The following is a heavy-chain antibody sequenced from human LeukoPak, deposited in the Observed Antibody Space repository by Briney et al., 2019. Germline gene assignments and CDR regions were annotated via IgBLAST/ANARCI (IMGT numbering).Heavy chain of an antibody. CDR1: GFTFRNYW. Sequence: TGGSLRLSCTASGFTFRNYWMSWVRQTPGKGLEWVANLGQDGSAKNYVDSVKGRFTISRDNAKNSLYLQMNSLRAEDTGVYYRARDYCSRSSCYENAFDIWGQGTMVTVSS. J-gene: IGHJ3*02. CDR3: ARDYCSRSSCYENAFDI. D-gene: IGHD2-2*01. CDR2: LGQDGSAK. V-gene: IGHV3-7*01.